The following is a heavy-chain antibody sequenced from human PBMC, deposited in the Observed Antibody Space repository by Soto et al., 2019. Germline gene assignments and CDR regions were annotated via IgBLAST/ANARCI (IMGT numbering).Heavy chain of an antibody. Sequence: GGSLRLSCAASGFTFSSYGMHWVRQAPGKGLEWVAVISYDGSNKYYADSVKGRFTISRDNSKNTLYLQMNSLRAEDTAVYYCAKGWDAYYYYGMDVWGQGTTVTVSS. CDR2: ISYDGSNK. V-gene: IGHV3-30*18. D-gene: IGHD1-26*01. CDR3: AKGWDAYYYYGMDV. CDR1: GFTFSSYG. J-gene: IGHJ6*02.